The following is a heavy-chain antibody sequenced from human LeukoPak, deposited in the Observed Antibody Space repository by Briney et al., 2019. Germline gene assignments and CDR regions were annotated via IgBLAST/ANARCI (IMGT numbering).Heavy chain of an antibody. J-gene: IGHJ2*01. D-gene: IGHD3-22*01. CDR2: IYSGGST. CDR1: VFTVTTDY. CDR3: ARSPRIYDSSGYHLVEYFDF. Sequence: PGGSLRLSSAASVFTVTTDYIRWVRQAPGKGLEWVSIIYSGGSTSYADSVKGRFTISRDISKNTLFLQMSSLRAEDTAVYYCARSPRIYDSSGYHLVEYFDFWGRGTLVTVSS. V-gene: IGHV3-53*01.